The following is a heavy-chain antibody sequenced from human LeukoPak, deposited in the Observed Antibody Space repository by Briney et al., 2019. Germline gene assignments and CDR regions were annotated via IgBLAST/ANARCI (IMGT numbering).Heavy chain of an antibody. CDR3: ARARSSYGYGDAFDI. V-gene: IGHV3-23*01. CDR2: FSGSGGST. D-gene: IGHD5-18*01. J-gene: IGHJ3*02. CDR1: GFTFSSYA. Sequence: GGSLRLSCAASGFTFSSYAMSWVRQAPGKGLECMSGFSGSGGSTYYADSVKGRFTISRDNSKNTLYLQMNSLRAEDTAVYYCARARSSYGYGDAFDIWGQGTMVTVSS.